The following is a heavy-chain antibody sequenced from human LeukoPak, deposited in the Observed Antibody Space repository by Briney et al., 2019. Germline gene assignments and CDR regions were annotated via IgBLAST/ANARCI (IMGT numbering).Heavy chain of an antibody. Sequence: SVKVSCKASRGTFSSYAISWVRQAPGQGLEWMGRIIPILGIANYAQKFQGRVTITADKSTSTAYMELSSLRSEDTAVYYCIVGATEPPRYYYYGMDVWGQGTTVTVSS. D-gene: IGHD1-26*01. V-gene: IGHV1-69*04. CDR3: IVGATEPPRYYYYGMDV. CDR2: IIPILGIA. CDR1: RGTFSSYA. J-gene: IGHJ6*02.